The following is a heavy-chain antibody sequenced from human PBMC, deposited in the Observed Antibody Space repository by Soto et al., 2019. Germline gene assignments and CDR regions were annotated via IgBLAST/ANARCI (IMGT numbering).Heavy chain of an antibody. D-gene: IGHD3-3*01. J-gene: IGHJ4*02. Sequence: QVQLQESGPGLVKPSQTLSLTCTVSGGSISSGGYYWSWIRQHPGKGLEWIGYIYYSGSTYYNPSLKGRVTISVDTSKNQFSLKLSSVTAADTAVYYCARVGPYYDFWSGYYTRDYFDYWGQGTLVTVSS. CDR2: IYYSGST. V-gene: IGHV4-31*03. CDR3: ARVGPYYDFWSGYYTRDYFDY. CDR1: GGSISSGGYY.